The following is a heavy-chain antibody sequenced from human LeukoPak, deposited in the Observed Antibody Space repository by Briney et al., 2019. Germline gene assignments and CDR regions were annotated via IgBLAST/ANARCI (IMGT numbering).Heavy chain of an antibody. CDR2: IYPGDSDT. V-gene: IGHV5-51*01. Sequence: GESLKISCKGSGYSFTSYWIGWVRQMPGKGLEWMGIIYPGDSDTRYSPSFQGQVTISADKSISTAYLQWSSLKASDTAMYYCARQGYYYGSGSSTFDYWGQGTLVTVSS. D-gene: IGHD3-10*01. CDR3: ARQGYYYGSGSSTFDY. CDR1: GYSFTSYW. J-gene: IGHJ4*02.